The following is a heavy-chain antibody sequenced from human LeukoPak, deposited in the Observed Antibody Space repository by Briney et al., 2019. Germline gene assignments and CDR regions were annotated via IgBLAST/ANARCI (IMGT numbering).Heavy chain of an antibody. J-gene: IGHJ4*02. CDR2: INHSGYT. D-gene: IGHD4-17*01. CDR1: GVSFYDYY. Sequence: SETLSLTCAVSGVSFYDYYWAWVRQTPGKGLEWIAEINHSGYTNDSPSLKSRVTLSIDTSRKHFSLNLRSVTVADAGIYYCTRMTTGHDYWGQGTLVTVSS. CDR3: TRMTTGHDY. V-gene: IGHV4-34*01.